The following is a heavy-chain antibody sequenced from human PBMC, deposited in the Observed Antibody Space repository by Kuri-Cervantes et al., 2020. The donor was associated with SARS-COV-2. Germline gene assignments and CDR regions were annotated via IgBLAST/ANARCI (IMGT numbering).Heavy chain of an antibody. J-gene: IGHJ6*02. CDR2: ISSSSSTI. Sequence: GESLKISCAASGFTFSSYEMNWVRQAPGKGLEWVSYISSSSSTIYYADSVKGRFTISRDNAKNSLYLQMNSLRDEDTAVYYCARDSKSITIFGVVPYGMDVWGQGTTATVSS. D-gene: IGHD3-3*01. CDR3: ARDSKSITIFGVVPYGMDV. CDR1: GFTFSSYE. V-gene: IGHV3-48*02.